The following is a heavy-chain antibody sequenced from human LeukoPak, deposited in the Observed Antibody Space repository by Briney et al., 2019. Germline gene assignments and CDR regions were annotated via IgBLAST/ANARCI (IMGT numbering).Heavy chain of an antibody. Sequence: SQTLSLTCAVSGGSISSGGYSWSRIRQPPGKGLEWIGYIYHSGSTYYNPSLKSRVTISVDRSKNQFSLKLSSVTAADTAVYYCARGEITMVRGVIITRAFDYWGQGTLVTVSS. D-gene: IGHD3-10*01. V-gene: IGHV4-30-2*01. CDR2: IYHSGST. CDR3: ARGEITMVRGVIITRAFDY. CDR1: GGSISSGGYS. J-gene: IGHJ4*02.